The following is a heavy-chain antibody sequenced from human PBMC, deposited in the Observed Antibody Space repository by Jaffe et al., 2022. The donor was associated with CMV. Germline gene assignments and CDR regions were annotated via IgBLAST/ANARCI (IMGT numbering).Heavy chain of an antibody. Sequence: QVQLQQWGAGLLKPSETLSLTCAVYGGSFSGYYWSWIRQPPGKGLEWIGEINHSGSTNYNPSLKSRVTISVDTSKNQFSLKLSSVTAADTAVYYCARATGGIAVTQGGGDFDYWGQGTLVTVSS. CDR1: GGSFSGYY. CDR2: INHSGST. J-gene: IGHJ4*02. D-gene: IGHD6-19*01. V-gene: IGHV4-34*01. CDR3: ARATGGIAVTQGGGDFDY.